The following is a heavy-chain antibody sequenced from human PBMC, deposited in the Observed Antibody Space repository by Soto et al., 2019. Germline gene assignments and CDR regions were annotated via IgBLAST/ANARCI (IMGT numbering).Heavy chain of an antibody. V-gene: IGHV3-33*01. CDR1: GFPFSSYG. CDR2: IWYDGSNK. D-gene: IGHD5-12*01. Sequence: GGSLRLSCAASGFPFSSYGMHWVRQAPGKGLEWVAVIWYDGSNKYYADSVKGRFTISRDNSKNTLYLQMNSLRAEDTAVYYCAREANSGYAFYFDYWGQGTLVTVSS. CDR3: AREANSGYAFYFDY. J-gene: IGHJ4*02.